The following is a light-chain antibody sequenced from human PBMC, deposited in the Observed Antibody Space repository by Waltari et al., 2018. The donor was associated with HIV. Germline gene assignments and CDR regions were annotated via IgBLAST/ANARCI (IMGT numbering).Light chain of an antibody. Sequence: EIVLTQSPGTLSLSPGERATLSCRASQTVSDNNFAWYQQKPGQVPRLLIYGASSRATGIPDRFSGSASGIEFTLTISRLDPEDVAVYYCQQYDASGRFTFGPGTRVHIK. CDR2: GAS. V-gene: IGKV3-20*01. CDR1: QTVSDNN. J-gene: IGKJ3*01. CDR3: QQYDASGRFT.